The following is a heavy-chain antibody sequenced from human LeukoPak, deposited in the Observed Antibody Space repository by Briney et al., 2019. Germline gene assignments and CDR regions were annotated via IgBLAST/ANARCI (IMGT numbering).Heavy chain of an antibody. V-gene: IGHV3-33*01. D-gene: IGHD3-16*01. CDR1: EFTFSSYG. CDR3: ARDQRPGWGEYFQH. CDR2: VWYDGSNK. Sequence: PGGSLTLSCAASEFTFSSYGMHWVRQAPGKGLDWVAVVWYDGSNKYYADSVKGRFTISRDNSKNTVYLQMNSLRVEDTAVYYCARDQRPGWGEYFQHWGQGTLVTVSS. J-gene: IGHJ1*01.